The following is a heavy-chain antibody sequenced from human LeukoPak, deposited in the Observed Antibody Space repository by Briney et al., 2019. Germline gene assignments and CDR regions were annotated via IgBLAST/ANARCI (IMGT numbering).Heavy chain of an antibody. D-gene: IGHD6-19*01. J-gene: IGHJ3*02. CDR3: ASRYSSGWYYLDAFDI. CDR1: GGSISSSSYY. V-gene: IGHV4-39*07. Sequence: SETLSLTCTVSGGSISSSSYYWGWIRQPPGKGLEWIGSIYYSGSTYYNPSLKSRVTISVDTSKNQFSLKLSSVTAADTAVYYCASRYSSGWYYLDAFDIWGQGTMVTVSS. CDR2: IYYSGST.